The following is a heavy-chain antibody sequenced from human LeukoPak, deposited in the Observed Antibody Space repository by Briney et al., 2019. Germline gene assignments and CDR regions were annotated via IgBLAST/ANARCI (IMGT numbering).Heavy chain of an antibody. Sequence: SETLSLTCIVSGGSISSSTYYWGWIRQPPGKGLEWIGSINYSGSTYFNPSLKSQVTISVDTSKNQFSLKVNSVTAADTAVYYCARVHSSGWYGDWFDPWAREPWSPSPQ. CDR3: ARVHSSGWYGDWFDP. CDR2: INYSGST. CDR1: GGSISSSTYY. J-gene: IGHJ5*02. D-gene: IGHD6-19*01. V-gene: IGHV4-39*01.